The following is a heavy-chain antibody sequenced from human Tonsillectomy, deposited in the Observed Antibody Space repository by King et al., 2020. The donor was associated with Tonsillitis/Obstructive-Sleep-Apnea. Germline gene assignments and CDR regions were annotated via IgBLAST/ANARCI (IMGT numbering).Heavy chain of an antibody. CDR3: ARGYCSSTSCHNWFDP. CDR1: GGSFSGYY. CDR2: INHSGST. J-gene: IGHJ5*02. D-gene: IGHD2-2*01. V-gene: IGHV4-34*01. Sequence: VQLQQWGAGLLKPSEPLSLTCAVYGGSFSGYYWSWIRQPPGKGLEWIGEINHSGSTNYNPSLKSRVTISVDTSKNQFSLKLSSVTAADTAVYYCARGYCSSTSCHNWFDPWGQGTLVTVSS.